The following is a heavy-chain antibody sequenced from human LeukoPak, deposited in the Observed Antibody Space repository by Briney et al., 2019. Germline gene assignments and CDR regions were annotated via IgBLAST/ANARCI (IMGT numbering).Heavy chain of an antibody. CDR1: GFTFSDYY. CDR2: ISSSGSTI. D-gene: IGHD6-19*01. V-gene: IGHV3-11*01. CDR3: ASAVAGYARDY. J-gene: IGHJ4*02. Sequence: GGSLRLSCAASGFTFSDYYMSWIRQAPGKGLEWVPYISSSGSTIYYADSVKGRFTISRDNAKNSLYLQMNSLRAEDTAVYYCASAVAGYARDYWGQGTLVTVSS.